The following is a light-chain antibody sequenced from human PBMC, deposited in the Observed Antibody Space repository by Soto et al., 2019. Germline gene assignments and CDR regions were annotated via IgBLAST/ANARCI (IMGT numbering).Light chain of an antibody. CDR3: QQYSNWPPWT. J-gene: IGKJ1*01. CDR2: GAS. CDR1: QSVSSN. Sequence: EIVMTQSPATLYVYPGERATLSCRASQSVSSNLAWYQQKPGQAPRLLIYGASTRATGIPARFSGSGSGTEFTLTISSLQSEDFAVYYCQQYSNWPPWTFGQGTRWISN. V-gene: IGKV3-15*01.